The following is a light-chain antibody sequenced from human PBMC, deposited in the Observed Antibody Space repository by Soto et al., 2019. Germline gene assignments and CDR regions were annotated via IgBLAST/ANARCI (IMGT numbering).Light chain of an antibody. V-gene: IGLV1-44*01. J-gene: IGLJ1*01. CDR2: SSN. Sequence: QSVLTQPPSASGTPGQRVTISCSGSTSNIGSNGVNWYRQLPGTAPKLLIYSSNERPSGVPGRFSGSKSGTSASLAISGLQSEDEADYCCAAWDDRLNGYVFGTGTKLTVL. CDR3: AAWDDRLNGYV. CDR1: TSNIGSNG.